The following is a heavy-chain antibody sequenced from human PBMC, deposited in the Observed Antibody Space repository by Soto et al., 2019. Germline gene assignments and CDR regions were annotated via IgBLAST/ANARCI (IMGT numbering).Heavy chain of an antibody. D-gene: IGHD4-17*01. CDR2: ISYDGFKE. J-gene: IGHJ5*02. CDR1: GFTFSNYG. CDR3: AHPGGYGDYRFDP. Sequence: QVQLVESGGGVVQPGKSLRLSCAASGFTFSNYGMHWVRQAPGEGLEWVAFISYDGFKEYYADSVKGRFTISRDNFRNRLELQMNSLRPEDTAMYYCAHPGGYGDYRFDPWGQGTLVTVSS. V-gene: IGHV3-30*03.